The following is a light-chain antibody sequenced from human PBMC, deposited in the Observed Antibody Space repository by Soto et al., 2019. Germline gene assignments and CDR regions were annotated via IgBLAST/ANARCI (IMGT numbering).Light chain of an antibody. CDR1: QSVGTY. CDR3: QQYGSSPCR. J-gene: IGKJ1*01. Sequence: EIVLTQSPATLSLXXXEXXTXSXRASQSVGTYLAWYQQKPGQAPRLLIYAVSSRATGIPDRFSGSGSGTEFTLTISSLQSEDFAVYYCQQYGSSPCRFGQGTKVDI. V-gene: IGKV3-20*01. CDR2: AVS.